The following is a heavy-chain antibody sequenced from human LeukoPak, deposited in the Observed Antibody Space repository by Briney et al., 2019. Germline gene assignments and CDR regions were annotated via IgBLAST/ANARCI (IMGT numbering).Heavy chain of an antibody. Sequence: SETLSLTCTVSGGSISNNNYYWAWIRQPPGKGLECIGSIYYSGSPYYNPSLKSRVTISVDTSKNQFSLRLSSVTAADTAVYYCVRGYYYDSSGYWVRAFDIWGQGTMVTVSS. CDR2: IYYSGSP. V-gene: IGHV4-39*01. CDR3: VRGYYYDSSGYWVRAFDI. CDR1: GGSISNNNYY. D-gene: IGHD3-22*01. J-gene: IGHJ3*02.